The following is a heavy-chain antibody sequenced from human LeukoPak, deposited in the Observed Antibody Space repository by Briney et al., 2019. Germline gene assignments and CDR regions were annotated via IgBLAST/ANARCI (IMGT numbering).Heavy chain of an antibody. Sequence: SVKVSCKASGGTFSSYAISWVRQAPGQGLEWMGGIIPIFGTANYAQKFQGRVTITADESTSTAYMELGSLRSEDTAVYYCARDERFLEWLLLNYWGQGTLVTVSS. CDR3: ARDERFLEWLLLNY. V-gene: IGHV1-69*13. CDR2: IIPIFGTA. CDR1: GGTFSSYA. J-gene: IGHJ4*02. D-gene: IGHD3-3*01.